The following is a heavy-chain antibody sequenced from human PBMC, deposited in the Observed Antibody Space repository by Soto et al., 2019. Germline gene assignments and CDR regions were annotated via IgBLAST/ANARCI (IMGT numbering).Heavy chain of an antibody. J-gene: IGHJ4*02. CDR3: XXXXXXXXXXXXXXXXDS. Sequence: QVHLVQSGAEVKKPGASVKVSCKASGYTFSDYYMHWVRQAPGQGLEWMGWINPTNGGTNYAKKFQAWVTMTRDTXXXXXXXXXXXXXXXXXXXXXXXXXXXXXXXXXXXXXXDSWGQGTLVTVSS. CDR1: GYTFSDYY. CDR2: INPTNGGT. V-gene: IGHV1-2*04.